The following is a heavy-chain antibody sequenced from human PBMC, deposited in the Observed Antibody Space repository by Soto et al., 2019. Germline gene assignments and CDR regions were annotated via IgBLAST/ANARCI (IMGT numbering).Heavy chain of an antibody. CDR2: ISYDGSNK. CDR1: GFTFSSYA. J-gene: IGHJ2*01. Sequence: GGSLRLSCAASGFTFSSYAMHWVRQAPGKGPEWVAVISYDGSNKYYADSVKGRFTISRDNSKNTLYLQMNSLRAEDTAVYYCARDGGLEMATIYWYFDLWGRGTLVTVSS. D-gene: IGHD5-12*01. V-gene: IGHV3-30-3*01. CDR3: ARDGGLEMATIYWYFDL.